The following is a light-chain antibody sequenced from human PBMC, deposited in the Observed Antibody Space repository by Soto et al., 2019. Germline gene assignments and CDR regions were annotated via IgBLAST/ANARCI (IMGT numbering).Light chain of an antibody. CDR2: GVS. CDR3: QQYGSLSWT. Sequence: EIVLTQSPGTLSFSAGERATLSCRASQRVNSRYLAWYQQKPGQAPRLLIYGVSNRATGIPDRFSGSGSGTDFTLTISRLEPEDFAVYHCQQYGSLSWTFGQGTKVDIK. CDR1: QRVNSRY. V-gene: IGKV3-20*01. J-gene: IGKJ1*01.